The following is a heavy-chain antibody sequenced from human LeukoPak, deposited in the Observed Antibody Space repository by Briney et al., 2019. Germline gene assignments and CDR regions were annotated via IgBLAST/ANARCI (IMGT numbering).Heavy chain of an antibody. CDR1: GGSISSGGYY. V-gene: IGHV4-31*03. D-gene: IGHD2-2*01. J-gene: IGHJ5*02. Sequence: SETLSLTCTVSGGSISSGGYYWSWIRQHPGKGLEWIGYIYYSGSTYYNPSLKSRVTISVDTSKNQFSLELSSVTAADTAVYYCARDRGKDCSSTSCYFWFDPWGQGTLVTVSS. CDR3: ARDRGKDCSSTSCYFWFDP. CDR2: IYYSGST.